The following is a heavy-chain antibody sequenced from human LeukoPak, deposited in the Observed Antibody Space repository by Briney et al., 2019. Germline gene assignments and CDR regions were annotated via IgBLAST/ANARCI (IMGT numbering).Heavy chain of an antibody. CDR2: MNPNRGNT. D-gene: IGHD3-10*01. CDR3: ARAVYDSGRYLIEDV. J-gene: IGHJ6*04. V-gene: IGHV1-8*02. Sequence: GASVKVSCKASGYTFISYDINWVRQATGQGLEWMGWMNPNRGNTGYAQKFQGRVTMTRNTSISTAYMELSSLRSEDTAVYYCARAVYDSGRYLIEDVWGKGTTVTISS. CDR1: GYTFISYD.